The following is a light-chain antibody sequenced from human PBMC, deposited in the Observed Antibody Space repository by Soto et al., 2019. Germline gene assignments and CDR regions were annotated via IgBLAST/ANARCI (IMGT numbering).Light chain of an antibody. V-gene: IGKV1-39*01. J-gene: IGKJ1*01. CDR2: ATS. CDR3: QQGYSSRWT. CDR1: QNIRTY. Sequence: DIQMTQSPSSLSASVRDRVSITCRASQNIRTYLNWYQQKPGKAPQLLIYATSNLQTGVPSRFSASGSGTDFSLVITDLQPEDFATYYCQQGYSSRWTSGRGTKVEI.